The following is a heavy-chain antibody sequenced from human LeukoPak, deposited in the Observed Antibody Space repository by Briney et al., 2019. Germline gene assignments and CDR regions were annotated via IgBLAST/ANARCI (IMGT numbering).Heavy chain of an antibody. Sequence: SETLSLTCTVSGGSISSYYWSWIRQPPGKGLEWIGYIYYSGSTNYNPSLKSRVTIPVDTSKNQFSLKLSSVTAADTAVYYCAREHGMGAFDIWGQGTMVTVSS. CDR2: IYYSGST. CDR1: GGSISSYY. D-gene: IGHD1-14*01. J-gene: IGHJ3*02. V-gene: IGHV4-59*01. CDR3: AREHGMGAFDI.